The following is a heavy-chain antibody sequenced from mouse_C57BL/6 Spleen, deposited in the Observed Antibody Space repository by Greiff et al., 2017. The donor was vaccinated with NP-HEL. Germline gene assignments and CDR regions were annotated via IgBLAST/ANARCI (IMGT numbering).Heavy chain of an antibody. CDR1: GFTFSSYA. V-gene: IGHV5-4*01. CDR2: ISDGGSYT. J-gene: IGHJ2*01. CDR3: ARDAYDYVDY. D-gene: IGHD2-3*01. Sequence: EVKLMESGGGLVKPGGSLKLSCAASGFTFSSYAMSWVRQTPEKRLEWVATISDGGSYTYYPDNVKGRFTISRDNAKNNLYLQMSHLKSEDTAMYYCARDAYDYVDYWGQGTTLTVSS.